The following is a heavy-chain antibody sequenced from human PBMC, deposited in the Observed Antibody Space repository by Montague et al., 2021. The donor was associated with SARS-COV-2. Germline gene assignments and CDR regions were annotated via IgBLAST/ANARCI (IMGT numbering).Heavy chain of an antibody. D-gene: IGHD3-9*01. CDR3: ARVRYFDTTFDY. Sequence: PALVKPTQILTLTCTFSGFSLSTSGMCVSWIRQPPGKALEWLALIDWDDDKFYSASLKTRLTISKDTSKNQVVLTMTNMDPVDTATYYCARVRYFDTTFDYWGQGTLVTVSS. J-gene: IGHJ4*02. CDR1: GFSLSTSGMC. CDR2: IDWDDDK. V-gene: IGHV2-70*01.